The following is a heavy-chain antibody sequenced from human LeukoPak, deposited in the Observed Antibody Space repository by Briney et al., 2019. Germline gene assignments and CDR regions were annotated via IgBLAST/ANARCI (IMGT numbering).Heavy chain of an antibody. CDR1: GGSISSSSYY. D-gene: IGHD6-19*01. CDR3: VKSGGYGLIDY. Sequence: SETLSLTCTVSGGSISSSSYYWGWIRQPPGKGLEWIGSIYYSGSTYYNPSLKSRVTISVDTSKNQFSLKLSSVTAADTAMYYCVKSGGYGLIDYWGQGTPVTVSS. V-gene: IGHV4-39*01. J-gene: IGHJ4*02. CDR2: IYYSGST.